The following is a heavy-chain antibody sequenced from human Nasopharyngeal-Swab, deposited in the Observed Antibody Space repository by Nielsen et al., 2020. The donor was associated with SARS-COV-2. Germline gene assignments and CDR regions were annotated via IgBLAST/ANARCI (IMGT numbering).Heavy chain of an antibody. V-gene: IGHV3-49*02. D-gene: IGHD5-24*01. CDR3: TSGRDGHKNQIDY. J-gene: IGHJ4*02. CDR2: IRSKAYGGTT. Sequence: RQTPGKGLEWVGFIRSKAYGGTTEYAASVKGRFTISRDDSKSIAYLQMNSLKTEDTAVYYCTSGRDGHKNQIDYWGQGTLVTVSS.